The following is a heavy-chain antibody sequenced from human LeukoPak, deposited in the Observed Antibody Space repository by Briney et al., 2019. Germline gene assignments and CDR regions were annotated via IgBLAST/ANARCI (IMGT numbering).Heavy chain of an antibody. D-gene: IGHD6-19*01. Sequence: PSETLSLTCTVSGVSICSYYWSWLRQPAGKGLEWIGRIYTSRSTNYNPSLKSRVTMSVDTSKNQFSLKLSSVTAADTAVYYCARSRTAYSSGWYGSYYYNGMDVWSQGTTVTVYS. CDR3: ARSRTAYSSGWYGSYYYNGMDV. CDR2: IYTSRST. J-gene: IGHJ6*02. CDR1: GVSICSYY. V-gene: IGHV4-4*07.